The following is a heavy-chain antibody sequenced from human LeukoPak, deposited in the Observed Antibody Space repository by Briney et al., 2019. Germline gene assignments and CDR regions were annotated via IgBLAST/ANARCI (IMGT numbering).Heavy chain of an antibody. V-gene: IGHV3-30*04. CDR2: ISYDGSNK. D-gene: IGHD6-19*01. J-gene: IGHJ4*02. Sequence: PGGSLRLSCAASGFTFSSCAMHWVRQAPGKGLEWVAVISYDGSNKYYADSVKDRFTISRDNSKSTLYLQMNSLRAEDTAVYYCARDFLQWLVLSGVVYWGQGTLVTVSS. CDR1: GFTFSSCA. CDR3: ARDFLQWLVLSGVVY.